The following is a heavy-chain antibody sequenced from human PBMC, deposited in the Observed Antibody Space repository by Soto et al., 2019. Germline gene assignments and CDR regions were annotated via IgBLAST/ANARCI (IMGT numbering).Heavy chain of an antibody. D-gene: IGHD2-21*02. CDR1: GFTFSSYA. CDR2: ISGSGGST. J-gene: IGHJ4*02. Sequence: GGSLRLSCAASGFTFSSYAMSWVRQAPGKGLEWVSAISGSGGSTYYADSVKGRFTISRDNSKNTLYLQMNSLRAEDTAVYYCAKPTPAFKRFRRSDSRDYWGQGTLVTVSS. CDR3: AKPTPAFKRFRRSDSRDY. V-gene: IGHV3-23*01.